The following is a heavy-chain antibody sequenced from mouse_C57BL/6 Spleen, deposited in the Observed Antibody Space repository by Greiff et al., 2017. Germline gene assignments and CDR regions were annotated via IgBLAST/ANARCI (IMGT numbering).Heavy chain of an antibody. Sequence: VQLQQPGAELVKPGASVKLSCKASGYTFTSYWMHWVKQRPGQGLEWIGMIHPNSGSTNYNEKFKSKATLTVDKSSSTAYMQLSSLTSEDSAVYYCASLYYDYAWFAYWGQGTLVTVSA. CDR2: IHPNSGST. CDR1: GYTFTSYW. D-gene: IGHD2-4*01. CDR3: ASLYYDYAWFAY. J-gene: IGHJ3*01. V-gene: IGHV1-64*01.